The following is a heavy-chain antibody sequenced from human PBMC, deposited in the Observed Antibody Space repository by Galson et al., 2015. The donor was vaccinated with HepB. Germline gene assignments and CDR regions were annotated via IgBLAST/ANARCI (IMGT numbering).Heavy chain of an antibody. D-gene: IGHD2-15*01. CDR1: GFTFSEYT. J-gene: IGHJ5*01. CDR3: TKEVVGAASAAWLDS. V-gene: IGHV3-49*04. Sequence: SLRLSCATSGFTFSEYTMSWVRQAPGKGLEWVAFIRSNAYGATTEYAASVKGRFTVSRDESKSIAFLQMNSLKTEDTPVYFCTKEVVGAASAAWLDSWGQGTLVTVSS. CDR2: IRSNAYGATT.